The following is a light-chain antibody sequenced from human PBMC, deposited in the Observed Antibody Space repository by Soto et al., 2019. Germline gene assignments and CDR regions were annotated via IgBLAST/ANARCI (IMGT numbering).Light chain of an antibody. Sequence: QSALTQPASVSGSPGQSIAVSCSGTSSDIGASIHVSWYQQHPGKAPKLMIYDVSNRPSGVSDRFSGSKSGNTASLTISWLQAEDEADYYCTSYTTSGTYVFGAGTKLTVL. V-gene: IGLV2-14*03. CDR3: TSYTTSGTYV. CDR1: SSDIGASIH. CDR2: DVS. J-gene: IGLJ1*01.